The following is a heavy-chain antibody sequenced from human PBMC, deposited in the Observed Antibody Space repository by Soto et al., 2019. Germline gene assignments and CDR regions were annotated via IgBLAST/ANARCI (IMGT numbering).Heavy chain of an antibody. Sequence: EVQLLESGGGLVQPGGSLRLSCAASGFTFSSYAMSWVRQAPGKGLEWVSAISGSGVSTYYADSVKGRFTISRDNSKKTLYRQMNSLRAEDTAVYYCAKEHHYSSSWSEFDYWGQGTLVTVSS. CDR3: AKEHHYSSSWSEFDY. D-gene: IGHD6-13*01. J-gene: IGHJ4*02. CDR1: GFTFSSYA. V-gene: IGHV3-23*01. CDR2: ISGSGVST.